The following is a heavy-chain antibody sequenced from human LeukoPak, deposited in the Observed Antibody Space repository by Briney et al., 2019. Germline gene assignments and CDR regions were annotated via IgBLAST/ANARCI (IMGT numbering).Heavy chain of an antibody. CDR2: ISYDGSNK. D-gene: IGHD1-1*01. CDR1: GFTFSSYG. J-gene: IGHJ4*02. Sequence: GRSLRLSCAASGFTFSSYGMHWVRQAPGKGLEWVAVISYDGSNKYYAHSVKGLFTISRDNSENTLYLQMNSLRAEDTAVYYCAKDMGETGTTAPSRVDYWGQGTLVTVSS. CDR3: AKDMGETGTTAPSRVDY. V-gene: IGHV3-30*18.